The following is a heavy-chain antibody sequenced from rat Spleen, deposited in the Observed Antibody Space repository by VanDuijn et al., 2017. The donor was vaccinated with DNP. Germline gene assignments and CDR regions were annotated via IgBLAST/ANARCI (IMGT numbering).Heavy chain of an antibody. V-gene: IGHV3-3*01. J-gene: IGHJ4*01. Sequence: EVQLQESGPGLVKPSQSLSLTCSVTDYSITSSYRWSWIRKFPGNKLEWMAYINSAGSTNYNPSLKSRISITRDTSKNQIFLQVNSVTTEDTATYYCARGDYGYNYAYAMDAWGQGTSVTVSS. D-gene: IGHD1-9*01. CDR3: ARGDYGYNYAYAMDA. CDR2: INSAGST. CDR1: DYSITSSYR.